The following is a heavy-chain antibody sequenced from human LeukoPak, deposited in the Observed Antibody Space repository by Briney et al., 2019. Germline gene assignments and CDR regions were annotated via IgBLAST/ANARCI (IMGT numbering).Heavy chain of an antibody. V-gene: IGHV4-39*07. Sequence: PSETLSLTCTVFGGSISSRSYYWGWIRQSPGKGLEWIGNIYYSGNTYYNPSLKSRVTISVDTSKNQFSLKLSSVTAADTAVYYCARDGYLAVDYWGQGTLVTVSS. J-gene: IGHJ4*02. D-gene: IGHD2-2*03. CDR2: IYYSGNT. CDR3: ARDGYLAVDY. CDR1: GGSISSRSYY.